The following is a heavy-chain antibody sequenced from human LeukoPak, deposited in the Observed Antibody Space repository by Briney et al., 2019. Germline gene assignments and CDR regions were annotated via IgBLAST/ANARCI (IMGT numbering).Heavy chain of an antibody. J-gene: IGHJ3*02. Sequence: SETLSLTCTVSGGSISSSSYYWSWIRQPAGKGLEWIGRIYTSGSTNYNPSLKSRVTMSVDTSKNQFSLKLSSVTAADTAVYYCARDGGPGDAFDIWGQGTMVTVSS. CDR1: GGSISSSSYY. CDR2: IYTSGST. D-gene: IGHD3-16*01. V-gene: IGHV4-61*02. CDR3: ARDGGPGDAFDI.